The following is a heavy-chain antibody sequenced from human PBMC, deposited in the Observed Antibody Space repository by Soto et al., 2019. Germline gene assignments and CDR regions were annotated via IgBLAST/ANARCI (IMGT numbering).Heavy chain of an antibody. CDR1: GGTFSSYA. D-gene: IGHD2-2*02. CDR3: ARCEGVLVSAAIVGMDV. CDR2: IIPIFGTA. J-gene: IGHJ6*02. V-gene: IGHV1-69*12. Sequence: QVQLVQSGAEVKKPGSSVKVSCKASGGTFSSYAISWVRQAPGQGLEWMGGIIPIFGTANYAQKFQGRVTITADESTSTAYMELSSLRSEDTAVYYCARCEGVLVSAAIVGMDVWGQGTTVTVSS.